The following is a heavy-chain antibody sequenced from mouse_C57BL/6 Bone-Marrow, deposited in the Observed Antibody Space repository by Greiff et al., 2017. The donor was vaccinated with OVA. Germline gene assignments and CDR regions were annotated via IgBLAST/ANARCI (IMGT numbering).Heavy chain of an antibody. CDR1: GYTFTDPT. J-gene: IGHJ4*01. D-gene: IGHD1-1*01. CDR2: IYPRDGST. Sequence: QVQLQQSDAELVKPGASVKISCKVSGYTFTDPTIHWMKQRPEQGLEWIGYIYPRDGSTKYNEKFKGKATLTADKSSSTAYMQLNSLTSEDSAVYFCARESNLLLRLYAMDYWGQGTSVTVSS. CDR3: ARESNLLLRLYAMDY. V-gene: IGHV1-78*01.